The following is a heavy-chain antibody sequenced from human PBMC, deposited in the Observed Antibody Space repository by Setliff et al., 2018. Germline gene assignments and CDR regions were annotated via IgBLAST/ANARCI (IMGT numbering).Heavy chain of an antibody. CDR2: IYYSGST. J-gene: IGHJ2*01. CDR3: ARSRTIAVKGGVFAV. CDR1: GASIGSDGYY. V-gene: IGHV4-31*03. Sequence: PSETLSLTCSVSGASIGSDGYYWSWIRQYPGKGLEWIGYIYYSGSTYYNPSLKSRVTISLDTSKNQFSLELNSVTAADTAVYYCARSRTIAVKGGVFAVWGRGTLVTVSS. D-gene: IGHD6-19*01.